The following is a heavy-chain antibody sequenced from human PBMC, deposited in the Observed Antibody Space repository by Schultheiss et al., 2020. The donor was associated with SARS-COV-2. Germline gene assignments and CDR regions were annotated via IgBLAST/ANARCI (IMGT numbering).Heavy chain of an antibody. D-gene: IGHD2-2*01. V-gene: IGHV3-23*01. CDR3: AKDMVQLLFEGIDY. J-gene: IGHJ4*02. Sequence: GGSLRLSCAASGFTFSSYWMSWVRQAPGKGLEWVSAISGSGGSTYYADSVKGRFTISRDNAKNSLYLQMNSLRAEDTALYYCAKDMVQLLFEGIDYWGQGTLVTVSS. CDR2: ISGSGGST. CDR1: GFTFSSYW.